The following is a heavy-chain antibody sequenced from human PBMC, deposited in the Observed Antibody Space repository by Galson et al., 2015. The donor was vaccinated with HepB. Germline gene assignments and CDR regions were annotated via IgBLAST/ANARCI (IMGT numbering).Heavy chain of an antibody. J-gene: IGHJ4*02. CDR2: IKEDGSEK. V-gene: IGHV3-7*01. CDR1: GFTFSNYW. D-gene: IGHD4/OR15-4a*01. CDR3: ARDGLDQCHERCYDC. Sequence: SLRLSCAASGFTFSNYWMSWVRQAPGKGLEWVAHIKEDGSEKYYVDSVKGRFTISRDNAKNSLYLQMSSLRGEDTTVYYCARDGLDQCHERCYDCWGQGSLVPVSS.